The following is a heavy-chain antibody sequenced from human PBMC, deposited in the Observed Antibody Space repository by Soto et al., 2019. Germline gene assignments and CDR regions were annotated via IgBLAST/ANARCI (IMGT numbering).Heavy chain of an antibody. D-gene: IGHD3-10*01. Sequence: GGSLRLSCAASGFTFNSYAMTWVRQAPGKGLEWVSYISSSSSTIYYADSVKGRFTISRDNAKNSLYLQMNSLRDEDTAVYYCARRGSGSYYNNLFDYWGQGTLVTVSS. J-gene: IGHJ4*02. V-gene: IGHV3-48*02. CDR2: ISSSSSTI. CDR3: ARRGSGSYYNNLFDY. CDR1: GFTFNSYA.